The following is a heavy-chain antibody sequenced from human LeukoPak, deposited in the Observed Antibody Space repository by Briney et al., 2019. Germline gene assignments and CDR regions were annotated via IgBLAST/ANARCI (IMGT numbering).Heavy chain of an antibody. D-gene: IGHD5-12*01. CDR3: SKDRAGYSGARGFDY. CDR2: ISDSGDIT. CDR1: GVTFSSYA. J-gene: IGHJ4*02. Sequence: GGSLRLSCAASGVTFSSYAMSWVRQAPGKGLEWVSRISDSGDITYYADSVKGRFTISRDNSKNTLYLQMKSLRAEDTAVYYCSKDRAGYSGARGFDYWGQGTLVTVSS. V-gene: IGHV3-23*01.